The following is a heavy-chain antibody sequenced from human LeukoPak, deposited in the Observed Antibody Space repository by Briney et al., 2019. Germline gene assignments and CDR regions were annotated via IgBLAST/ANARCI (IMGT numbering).Heavy chain of an antibody. CDR2: IDPNSGGT. CDR1: GYSFTGYY. D-gene: IGHD3/OR15-3a*01. Sequence: GASVKVSCKASGYSFTGYYIHWVRQAPGQGPERIGRIDPNSGGTNSAQKFQARVTLTRDTSIATVYMELSSLRSNDTAVYYCARDQARTTTWYLYMNYWGQGTLVTVSS. CDR3: ARDQARTTTWYLYMNY. V-gene: IGHV1-2*06. J-gene: IGHJ4*02.